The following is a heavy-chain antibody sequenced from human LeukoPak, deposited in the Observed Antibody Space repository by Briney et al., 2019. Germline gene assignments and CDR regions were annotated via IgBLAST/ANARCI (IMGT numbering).Heavy chain of an antibody. J-gene: IGHJ6*02. V-gene: IGHV4-39*07. D-gene: IGHD6-13*01. CDR2: IYYTGST. Sequence: SETLSLTCTVSDVSISSSSYYWVWIRQPPGRELEWIGNIYYTGSTYYSPSLKSRVTISVDTSKNQFSLKLTSVTAADTAVYYCARAYSSSWQHYYYGMDVWGQGTTVTVSS. CDR1: DVSISSSSYY. CDR3: ARAYSSSWQHYYYGMDV.